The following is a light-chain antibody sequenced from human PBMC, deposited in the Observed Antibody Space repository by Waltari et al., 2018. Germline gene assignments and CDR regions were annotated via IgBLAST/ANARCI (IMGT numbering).Light chain of an antibody. Sequence: SFELTQPPSVSVSPGQTASITCSGDNFGDKSTCWYQQKPGQSPVLVIYQDYKRPSATPEQFSGSKSGNTATLTISGTQAVDEADYYCQAWDSSTYVFGTGTKVTVL. CDR1: NFGDKS. V-gene: IGLV3-1*01. CDR2: QDY. CDR3: QAWDSSTYV. J-gene: IGLJ1*01.